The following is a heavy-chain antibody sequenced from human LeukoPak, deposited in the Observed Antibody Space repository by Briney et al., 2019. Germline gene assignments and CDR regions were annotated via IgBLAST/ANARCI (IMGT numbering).Heavy chain of an antibody. CDR1: GGTFSSYA. V-gene: IGHV1-69*05. CDR3: ARNQGSPDQYYFDY. Sequence: SVKVSCKASGGTFSSYAISWVRQAPGQGLEWMGGIILIFGTANYAQKFQGRVTITTDESTSTAYMELSSLRSEDTAVYYCARNQGSPDQYYFDYWGQGTLVTVSS. J-gene: IGHJ4*02. D-gene: IGHD1-14*01. CDR2: IILIFGTA.